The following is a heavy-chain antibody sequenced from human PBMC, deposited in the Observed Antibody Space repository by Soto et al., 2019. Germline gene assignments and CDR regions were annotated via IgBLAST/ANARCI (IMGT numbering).Heavy chain of an antibody. J-gene: IGHJ4*02. CDR1: GFSFSSFG. CDR2: IWYDGINK. V-gene: IGHV3-33*01. D-gene: IGHD3-3*02. Sequence: QVQLVESGGGVVQPGRSLRLSCAASGFSFSSFGMHWVRQAPGKGLEWVAMIWYDGINKYYVDSVKGRFTISRDNSESTLYLQMDSLRAEDTAVYYCAREGRAFFAYWGQGTLVTVSS. CDR3: AREGRAFFAY.